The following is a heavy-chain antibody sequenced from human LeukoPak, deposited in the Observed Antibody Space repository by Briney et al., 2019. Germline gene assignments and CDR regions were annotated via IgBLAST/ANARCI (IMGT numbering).Heavy chain of an antibody. CDR2: INLTGST. D-gene: IGHD1-26*01. Sequence: SETLSLTCAVYGESFGDHYWTWIRQPPGKGLECIGEINLTGSTNYNPSLKSRVTISLDTSKNQFSLKLKSVTAADTAVYYCARDRGGSYSAIDYWGQGTLVTVSS. V-gene: IGHV4-34*01. CDR1: GESFGDHY. CDR3: ARDRGGSYSAIDY. J-gene: IGHJ4*02.